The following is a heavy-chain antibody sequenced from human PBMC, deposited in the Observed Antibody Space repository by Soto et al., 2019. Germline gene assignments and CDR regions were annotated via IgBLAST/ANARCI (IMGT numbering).Heavy chain of an antibody. V-gene: IGHV4-59*08. CDR3: ARHQGYSSSLLFDY. D-gene: IGHD6-13*01. CDR2: IYYSGST. J-gene: IGHJ4*02. Sequence: SETLSLTCTVSGGSISSYYWSWIRQPPGKGLEWIGYIYYSGSTNYNPSLKSRVTISVDTSKNQFSLKLSSVTAADTAVYYCARHQGYSSSLLFDYWGQGTLVTVSS. CDR1: GGSISSYY.